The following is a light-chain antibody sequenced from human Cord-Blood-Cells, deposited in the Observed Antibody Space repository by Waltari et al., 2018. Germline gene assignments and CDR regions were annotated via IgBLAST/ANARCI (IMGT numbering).Light chain of an antibody. CDR2: DAS. Sequence: EVVLTQSPATMSLSPGERATHSCRASQSVSSYLAWYQQKPGQAPRLLIYDASNRATGIPARFSGSGSGTDFTLTISSLEPEDFAVYYCQQRSNWPRYTLGQGTKLEIK. J-gene: IGKJ2*01. CDR3: QQRSNWPRYT. V-gene: IGKV3-11*01. CDR1: QSVSSY.